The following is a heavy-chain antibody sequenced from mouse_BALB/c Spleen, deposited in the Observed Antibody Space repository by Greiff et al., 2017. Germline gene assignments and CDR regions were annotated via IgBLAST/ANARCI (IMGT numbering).Heavy chain of an antibody. J-gene: IGHJ4*01. CDR3: ARRGRDGYYPSYAMDY. CDR2: ILPGSGST. CDR1: GYTFSSYW. D-gene: IGHD2-3*01. V-gene: IGHV1-9*01. Sequence: QVQLQQSGAELMKPGASVKISCKATGYTFSSYWIEWVKQRPGHGLEWIGEILPGSGSTNYNEKFKGKATFTADTSSNTAYMQLSSLTSEDSAVYYCARRGRDGYYPSYAMDYWGQGTSVTVSS.